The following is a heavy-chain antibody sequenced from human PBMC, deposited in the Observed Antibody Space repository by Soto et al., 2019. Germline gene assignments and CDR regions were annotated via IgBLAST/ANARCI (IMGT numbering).Heavy chain of an antibody. V-gene: IGHV5-51*01. CDR3: ARGTVVVVAATRSSNWFDP. CDR2: IYPGDSDT. Sequence: ESLKISCKGSGYSFNSYWIGWVRPMPGKGLEWMGIIYPGDSDTRYSPSFQGQVTISADKSISTAYLQWSSLKASDTAMYYCARGTVVVVAATRSSNWFDPWGQGTLVTVSS. D-gene: IGHD2-15*01. J-gene: IGHJ5*02. CDR1: GYSFNSYW.